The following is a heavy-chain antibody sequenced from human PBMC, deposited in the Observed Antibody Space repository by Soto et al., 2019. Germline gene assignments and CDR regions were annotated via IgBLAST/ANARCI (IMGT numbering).Heavy chain of an antibody. CDR1: GFTFDDYA. CDR3: AKDMSYGGNSCFDS. V-gene: IGHV3-9*01. Sequence: EVQLVESGGGLVQPGRSLRLSCAASGFTFDDYAMHWVRQAPGKGLEWVSRISWNSDVIAYADSLKGRFTISRDNAKNSLYLQMNSLRADDTALYYCAKDMSYGGNSCFDSWGRGTLFTVSS. CDR2: ISWNSDVI. J-gene: IGHJ5*01. D-gene: IGHD4-17*01.